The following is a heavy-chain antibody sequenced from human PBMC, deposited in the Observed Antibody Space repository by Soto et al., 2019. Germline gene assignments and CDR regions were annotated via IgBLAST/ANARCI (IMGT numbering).Heavy chain of an antibody. CDR3: AREGTYIYGAFDI. CDR2: IYSGGST. D-gene: IGHD3-16*01. J-gene: IGHJ3*02. Sequence: PGGSLRLSCAASGFTVSSNYMSWVRQAPGKGLEWVSVIYSGGSTYYADSVKGRFTISRHNSKNTLYLQMNSLRAEDTAVYYCAREGTYIYGAFDIWGQGTMVTVSS. V-gene: IGHV3-53*04. CDR1: GFTVSSNY.